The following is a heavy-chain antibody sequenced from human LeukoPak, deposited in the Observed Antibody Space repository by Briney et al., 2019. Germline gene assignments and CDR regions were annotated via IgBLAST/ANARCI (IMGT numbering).Heavy chain of an antibody. CDR3: ARDRYCSSTSCYGGSFDY. CDR2: ISAYNGNT. Sequence: ASVKVSCKASGYTFTSYGICWVRQAPGQGLEWMGWISAYNGNTNYAQKLQGRVTMTTDTSTSTAYMELRSLRSDDTAVYYCARDRYCSSTSCYGGSFDYWGQGTLVTVSS. D-gene: IGHD2-2*01. CDR1: GYTFTSYG. J-gene: IGHJ4*02. V-gene: IGHV1-18*01.